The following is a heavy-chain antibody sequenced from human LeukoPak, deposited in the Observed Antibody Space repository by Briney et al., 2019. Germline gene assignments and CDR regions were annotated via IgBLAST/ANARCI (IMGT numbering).Heavy chain of an antibody. J-gene: IGHJ4*02. CDR1: GYSFTTYW. Sequence: GESLKISCEASGYSFTTYWIGWVRQMPGKGLEWMGIIYPGDSDTRYSPSFQGQVTISADKSISTAYLQWSSLKASDTAMYYCARQHGSGSYYSRAIGYWGQGTLVTVSS. CDR3: ARQHGSGSYYSRAIGY. D-gene: IGHD3-10*01. V-gene: IGHV5-51*01. CDR2: IYPGDSDT.